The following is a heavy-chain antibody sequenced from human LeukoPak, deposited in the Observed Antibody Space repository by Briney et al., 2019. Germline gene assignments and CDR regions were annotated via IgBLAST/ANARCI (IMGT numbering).Heavy chain of an antibody. D-gene: IGHD6-19*01. J-gene: IGHJ4*02. Sequence: SETLSLTCAVYGGSFSGYYWSWIRQPPGKGLEWIGEINHSGSTNYNPSLKSRVTISVDTSKNQFSLKLSSVTAADTAVYYCARDGGWPSFGYWGQGTLVTVSS. CDR1: GGSFSGYY. CDR3: ARDGGWPSFGY. V-gene: IGHV4-34*01. CDR2: INHSGST.